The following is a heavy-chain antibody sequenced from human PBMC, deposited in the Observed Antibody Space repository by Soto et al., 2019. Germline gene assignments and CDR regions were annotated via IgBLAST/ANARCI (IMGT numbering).Heavy chain of an antibody. V-gene: IGHV6-1*01. D-gene: IGHD6-19*01. Sequence: KQSQTLSLTCAISGDSVSSNSAAWNWIRQSPSRGLEWLGRTYYRSKWYNDYAVSVKSRITINPDTSKNQFSLQLNSVTPEDTAVYYCARDSEVYSSGWYYFDYWGQGTLVTVSS. CDR1: GDSVSSNSAA. J-gene: IGHJ4*02. CDR2: TYYRSKWYN. CDR3: ARDSEVYSSGWYYFDY.